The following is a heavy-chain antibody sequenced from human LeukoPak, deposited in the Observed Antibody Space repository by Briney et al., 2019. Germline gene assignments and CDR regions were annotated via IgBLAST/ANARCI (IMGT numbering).Heavy chain of an antibody. Sequence: GGSLRLSCAASGFTFSTYWMHWVRQAQGKGLVWVSRINGDGRSISYADSVKGRFTISRDNAKNTLYLQMNSLRAEDTAVYCCLFLPETDAFDIWGQGTMVTVSS. CDR2: INGDGRSI. CDR1: GFTFSTYW. CDR3: LFLPETDAFDI. V-gene: IGHV3-74*01. D-gene: IGHD3-3*01. J-gene: IGHJ3*02.